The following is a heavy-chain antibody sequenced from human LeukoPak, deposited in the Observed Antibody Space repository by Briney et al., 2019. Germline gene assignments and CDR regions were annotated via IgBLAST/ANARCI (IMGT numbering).Heavy chain of an antibody. Sequence: PGGSLRLSCAASGFTFSSYAMSWVRQAPGKGLEWVSAISGSGGSTYYADSVKGRFTISRDNPKNTLYLQMNSLRAEDTAVYYCAKDQARGYSYGPVDYWGQGTLVTVSS. CDR3: AKDQARGYSYGPVDY. CDR1: GFTFSSYA. J-gene: IGHJ4*02. V-gene: IGHV3-23*01. D-gene: IGHD5-18*01. CDR2: ISGSGGST.